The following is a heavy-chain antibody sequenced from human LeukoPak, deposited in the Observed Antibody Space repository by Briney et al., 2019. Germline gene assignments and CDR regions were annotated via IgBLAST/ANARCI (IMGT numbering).Heavy chain of an antibody. V-gene: IGHV3-7*03. Sequence: GGSLRLSCAASGFTFSSYWMSWVRQAPGKGLEWVANIKQDGSEKYYVDSVKGRFTISRDNAKNSLYLQMNSLRAEDMALYYCAKDRGSWGSYFDYWGQGTLVTVSS. D-gene: IGHD7-27*01. CDR2: IKQDGSEK. CDR1: GFTFSSYW. J-gene: IGHJ4*02. CDR3: AKDRGSWGSYFDY.